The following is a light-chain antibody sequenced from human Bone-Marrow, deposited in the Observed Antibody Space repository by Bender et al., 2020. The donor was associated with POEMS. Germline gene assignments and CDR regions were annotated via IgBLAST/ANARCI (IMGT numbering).Light chain of an antibody. CDR3: QVCHSGIEQVV. Sequence: YVLTQPPSLSVAPGQTATFTCGGDNIGTKSSHWYQQRPGQAPVVVASDDREWPSGIPDRFSASKSENMAALTISRVESGDEADYYCQVCHSGIEQVVFGGGTRLSVL. J-gene: IGLJ3*02. CDR1: NIGTKS. CDR2: DDR. V-gene: IGLV3-21*02.